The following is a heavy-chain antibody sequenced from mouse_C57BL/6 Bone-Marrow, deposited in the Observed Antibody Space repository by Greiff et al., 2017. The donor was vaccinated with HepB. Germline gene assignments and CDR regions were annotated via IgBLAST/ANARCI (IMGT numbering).Heavy chain of an antibody. V-gene: IGHV1-20*01. CDR1: GYSFTGYF. CDR2: INPYNGDT. J-gene: IGHJ4*01. CDR3: ARYGYYAMDY. D-gene: IGHD1-1*01. Sequence: VHVKQSGPELVKPGDSVKISCKASGYSFTGYFMNWVMQSHGKSLEWIGRINPYNGDTFYNQKFKGKATLTVDKSSSTAHMELRSLTSEDSAVYYCARYGYYAMDYWGQGTSVTVSS.